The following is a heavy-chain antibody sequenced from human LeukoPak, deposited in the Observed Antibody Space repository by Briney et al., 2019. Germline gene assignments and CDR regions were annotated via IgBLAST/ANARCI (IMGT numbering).Heavy chain of an antibody. Sequence: SETLSLTCTVSGGSISSYYWTWIRQSPGKGLEWIGYIYHSGSTNYNPSLKSRVTMSVDTSKNQFSLKLSSVTAADTAVYYCARGYGHGDYWGQGTLVTVSS. V-gene: IGHV4-59*01. CDR1: GGSISSYY. CDR3: ARGYGHGDY. J-gene: IGHJ4*02. CDR2: IYHSGST. D-gene: IGHD1-14*01.